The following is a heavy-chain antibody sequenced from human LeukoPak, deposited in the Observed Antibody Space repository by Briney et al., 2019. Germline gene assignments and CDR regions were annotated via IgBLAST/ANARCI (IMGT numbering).Heavy chain of an antibody. CDR2: ISWNSGSI. J-gene: IGHJ3*02. CDR3: AKDRVAVAVGAAFDI. V-gene: IGHV3-9*01. CDR1: GFTFDDYA. D-gene: IGHD6-19*01. Sequence: PGGSLRLSCAASGFTFDDYAMHWVRHAPGKGLEWVSGISWNSGSIGYADSVKGRFTISRDNAKNSLYLQMNSLRAEDTALYYCAKDRVAVAVGAAFDIWGQGTMVTVSS.